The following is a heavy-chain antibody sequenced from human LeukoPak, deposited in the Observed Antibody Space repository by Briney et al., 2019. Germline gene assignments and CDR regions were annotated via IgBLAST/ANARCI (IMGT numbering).Heavy chain of an antibody. J-gene: IGHJ5*01. D-gene: IGHD3-9*01. CDR3: VRDWDHFDFDS. CDR1: GFTFSNYW. V-gene: IGHV3-74*01. Sequence: GGSLRRSCAASGFTFSNYWMHWVRQAPGKGLVWVSRIKGDGSHTIYADSVKGRFTISRDNAKNTLYLQMKSLRAEDTAVYYCVRDWDHFDFDSWGLGTLVTVSS. CDR2: IKGDGSHT.